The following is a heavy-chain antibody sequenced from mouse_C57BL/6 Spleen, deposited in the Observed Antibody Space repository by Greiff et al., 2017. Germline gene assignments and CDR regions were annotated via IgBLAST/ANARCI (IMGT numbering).Heavy chain of an antibody. J-gene: IGHJ2*01. V-gene: IGHV5-17*01. CDR2: ISSGSSTI. Sequence: EVKVVESGGGLVKPGGSLKLSCAASGFTFSDYGMHWVRQAPEKGLEWVAYISSGSSTIYYADTVKGRFTISRDNSKNTLFLQLTSLRSQDTAMYYCARQTFGYWGQGTTLTVSS. CDR3: ARQTFGY. CDR1: GFTFSDYG.